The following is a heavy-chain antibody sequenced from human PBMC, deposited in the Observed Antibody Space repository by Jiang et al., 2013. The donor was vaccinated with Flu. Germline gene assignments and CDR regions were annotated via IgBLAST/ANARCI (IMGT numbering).Heavy chain of an antibody. CDR2: IYYSGST. CDR3: ARDLGRWELLRSWYFDL. J-gene: IGHJ2*01. V-gene: IGHV4-59*01. D-gene: IGHD1-26*01. Sequence: IGYIYYSGSTNXNPSLKSRVTISVDTSKNQFSLKLSSVTAADTAVYYCARDLGRWELLRSWYFDLWGRGTLVTVSS.